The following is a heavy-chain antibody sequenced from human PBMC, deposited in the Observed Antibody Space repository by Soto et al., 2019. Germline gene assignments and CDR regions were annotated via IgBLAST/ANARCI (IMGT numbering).Heavy chain of an antibody. Sequence: SLRLSCAASGFTFSSYGMHWVRQAPGKGLEWVAVISYDGSNKYYADSVKGRFTISRDNSKNTLYLQMNSLRAEDTAVYYCAKDSDSYSSGWYGGYFDYWGQGTLVTVSS. CDR3: AKDSDSYSSGWYGGYFDY. D-gene: IGHD6-19*01. V-gene: IGHV3-30*18. CDR1: GFTFSSYG. CDR2: ISYDGSNK. J-gene: IGHJ4*02.